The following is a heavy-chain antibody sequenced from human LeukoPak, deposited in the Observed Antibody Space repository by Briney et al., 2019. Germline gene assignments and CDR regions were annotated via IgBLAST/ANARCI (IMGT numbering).Heavy chain of an antibody. J-gene: IGHJ6*02. V-gene: IGHV3-30*18. Sequence: PGRSLRLSCAASGFTFSSYGMHWVRQAPGKGLEWVAAISYDGSNKYFVDSLKGRFTISRDNSKNTLSLQMNSLRGEDTAVYYCAKDQGPRGSLMDVWGQGTTVTVSS. CDR3: AKDQGPRGSLMDV. D-gene: IGHD5-12*01. CDR2: ISYDGSNK. CDR1: GFTFSSYG.